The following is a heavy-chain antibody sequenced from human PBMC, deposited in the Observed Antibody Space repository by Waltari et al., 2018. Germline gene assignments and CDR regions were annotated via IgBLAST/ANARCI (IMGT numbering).Heavy chain of an antibody. D-gene: IGHD3-3*01. CDR3: ARGPYDFWSGYYVNWFDP. CDR1: GGSFSGYY. CDR2: INHSGRT. V-gene: IGHV4-34*01. J-gene: IGHJ5*02. Sequence: QVQLQQWGAGLLKPSETLSLTCAVYGGSFSGYYWSWIRQPPGKGLEWIGEINHSGRTNYNPSLKSRVTISVDTSKNQFSLKLSSVTAADTAVYYCARGPYDFWSGYYVNWFDPWGQGTLVTVSS.